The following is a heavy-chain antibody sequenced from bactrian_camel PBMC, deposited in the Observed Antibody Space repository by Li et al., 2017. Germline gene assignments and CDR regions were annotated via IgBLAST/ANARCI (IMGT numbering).Heavy chain of an antibody. Sequence: HVQLVESGGTSVQPGGSLRLSCAASGFTFSNYWMYWVRQAPGKGLEWVSRIYNVDGTTYYADSVKGRFTISRDNAKNTVYWQMNSLKFEDTAVYYCARALLGEAGYCGQGTQVTVS. CDR1: GFTFSNYW. V-gene: IGHV3S1*01. CDR3: ARALLGEAGY. D-gene: IGHD1*01. J-gene: IGHJ4*01. CDR2: IYNVDGTT.